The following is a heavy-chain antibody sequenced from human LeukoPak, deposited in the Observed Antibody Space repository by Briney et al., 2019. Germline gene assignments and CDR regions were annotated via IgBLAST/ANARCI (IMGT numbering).Heavy chain of an antibody. CDR3: ARGSCSSTSCLPTDY. CDR1: GFTFSSYG. V-gene: IGHV3-33*01. D-gene: IGHD2-2*01. CDR2: IWYDGSNK. Sequence: GGSLRLSCAASGFTFSSYGIHWVRQAPGKGLEWVAVIWYDGSNKYYADSVKGRFTISRDNSKNTLYLQMNSLRAEDTAMYYCARGSCSSTSCLPTDYWGQGTLVTVSS. J-gene: IGHJ4*02.